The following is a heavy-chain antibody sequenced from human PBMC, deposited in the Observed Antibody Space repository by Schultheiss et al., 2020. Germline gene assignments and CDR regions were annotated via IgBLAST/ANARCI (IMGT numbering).Heavy chain of an antibody. V-gene: IGHV1-46*01. CDR3: ARGQYSSSWYDNWFDP. CDR1: GYTFTGYY. CDR2: INPSGGST. D-gene: IGHD6-13*01. Sequence: ASVKVSCKASGYTFTGYYMHWVRQAPGQGLEWMGIINPSGGSTSYAQKFQGRVTMTRDTSTSTVYMELSSLRSEDTAVYYCARGQYSSSWYDNWFDPWGQGTLVTVSS. J-gene: IGHJ5*02.